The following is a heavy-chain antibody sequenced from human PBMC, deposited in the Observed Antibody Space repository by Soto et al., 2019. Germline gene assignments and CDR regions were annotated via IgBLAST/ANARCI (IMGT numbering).Heavy chain of an antibody. V-gene: IGHV1-2*04. CDR3: ARGMGGFGYYYYGIDV. J-gene: IGHJ6*02. Sequence: ASVKVSCKASGYTFTGYYMHWVRQAPGQGLEWMGWINPNSGGTNYAQKFQGWVTMTRDTSISTAYMELSRLRSDDTAVYYCARGMGGFGYYYYGIDVWGQGTTVTVYS. CDR1: GYTFTGYY. D-gene: IGHD3-16*01. CDR2: INPNSGGT.